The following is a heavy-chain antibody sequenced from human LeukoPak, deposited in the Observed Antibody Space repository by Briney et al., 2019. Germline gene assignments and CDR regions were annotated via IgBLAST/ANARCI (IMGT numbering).Heavy chain of an antibody. D-gene: IGHD2-2*01. J-gene: IGHJ4*02. CDR1: GGTFSSYA. CDR3: ARDHLPDAIHYFDY. V-gene: IGHV1-69*04. Sequence: SVKVSCKASGGTFSSYAISWVRQAPGQGLEWMGRIIPILGIANYAQKFQGRVTITADKSTSTAYMELGSLRSDDTAVYYCARDHLPDAIHYFDYWGQGTLVTVSS. CDR2: IIPILGIA.